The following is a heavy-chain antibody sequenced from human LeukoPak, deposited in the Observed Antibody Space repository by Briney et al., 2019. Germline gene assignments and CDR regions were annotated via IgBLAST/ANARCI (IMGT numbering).Heavy chain of an antibody. CDR2: IDFTXSV. D-gene: IGHD3-22*01. CDR3: ARVHDSSGYGMYYFDC. CDR1: SASIRSDY. Sequence: SETLSLTCTVSSASIRSDYWXXXXXXAXXXXXXXXXIDFTXSVNYNPTLRSRLTXXVDTSKXXXSLKVTSVTAADTAVYYCARVHDSSGYGMYYFDCWGQGTLVTVSS. J-gene: IGHJ4*02. V-gene: IGHV4-4*07.